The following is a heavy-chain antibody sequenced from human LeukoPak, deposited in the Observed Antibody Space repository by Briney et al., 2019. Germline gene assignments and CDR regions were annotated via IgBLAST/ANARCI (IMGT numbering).Heavy chain of an antibody. V-gene: IGHV3-30*04. J-gene: IGHJ3*02. CDR1: GFTFSTYA. D-gene: IGHD5-18*01. Sequence: PGGSLRLSCAASGFTFSTYAMHWVRQAPGKGLEWVAVISYDGSSKYYADSVKGRFTISRDNSKNTLYLQMNSLRAEDTAVYYCARARSSYGNGDAFDIWGQGTMVTVSS. CDR2: ISYDGSSK. CDR3: ARARSSYGNGDAFDI.